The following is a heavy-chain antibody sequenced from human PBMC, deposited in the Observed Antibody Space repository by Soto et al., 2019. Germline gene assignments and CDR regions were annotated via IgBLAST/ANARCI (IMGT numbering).Heavy chain of an antibody. J-gene: IGHJ6*02. Sequence: SVTVSRKASGCTFTSYAISWVRQAPGQGLDGMVGIIPIFGTANYAQKFQGRVTITADEATSTAYMELSSLRSEDTAVYYCGRDQGSGEGLRLGELSLYPSNYYYYGMDVWGQGTTVTVSS. D-gene: IGHD3-16*02. CDR2: IIPIFGTA. CDR3: GRDQGSGEGLRLGELSLYPSNYYYYGMDV. CDR1: GCTFTSYA. V-gene: IGHV1-69*13.